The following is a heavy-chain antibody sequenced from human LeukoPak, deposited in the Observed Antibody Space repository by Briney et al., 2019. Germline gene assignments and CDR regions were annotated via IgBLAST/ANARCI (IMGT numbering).Heavy chain of an antibody. CDR2: MHSSGNT. CDR3: AGVLRVEMVVNY. CDR1: GGSISSFY. V-gene: IGHV4-59*01. D-gene: IGHD3-22*01. J-gene: IGHJ4*02. Sequence: SETLPLTCTVSGGSISSFYWGWIRQPPGKGLEWIGHMHSSGNTNYNPSLKSRITMSVDTSKNQFSLNLSSVTAADTAIYWCAGVLRVEMVVNYWGQGTLVTVSS.